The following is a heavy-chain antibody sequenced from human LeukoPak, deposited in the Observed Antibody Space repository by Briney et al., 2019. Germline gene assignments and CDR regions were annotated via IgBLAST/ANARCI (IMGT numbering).Heavy chain of an antibody. Sequence: SETLSLTCAVSGSSIGIYDLSWIRQPPGKGLEWIGGIYYGGSTKYNPSLKSRVTISVDTSKNQFSLKLSSVTAADTAVYYCAKGGIGFCTRSRCYTCYVGRVWYLDLWGRGTLVTVSS. J-gene: IGHJ2*01. CDR1: GSSIGIYD. D-gene: IGHD2-2*02. CDR3: AKGGIGFCTRSRCYTCYVGRVWYLDL. CDR2: IYYGGST. V-gene: IGHV4-59*01.